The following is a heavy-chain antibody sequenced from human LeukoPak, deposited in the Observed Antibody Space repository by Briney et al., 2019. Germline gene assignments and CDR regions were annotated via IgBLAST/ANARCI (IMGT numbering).Heavy chain of an antibody. CDR1: GYTLTELS. D-gene: IGHD6-13*01. CDR2: FDPEDGET. J-gene: IGHJ4*02. V-gene: IGHV1-24*01. CDR3: ATDGRSSAAGDQLDY. Sequence: GASVKVSCKVSGYTLTELSMHWVRQAPGKGLEWMGGFDPEDGETIYAQKFQGRVTMTEDTSTDTAFMELSSLRSEDTAVYYCATDGRSSAAGDQLDYWGQGTLVTVSS.